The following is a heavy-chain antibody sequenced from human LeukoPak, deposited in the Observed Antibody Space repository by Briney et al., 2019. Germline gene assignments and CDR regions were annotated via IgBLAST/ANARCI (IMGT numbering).Heavy chain of an antibody. D-gene: IGHD1-20*01. CDR1: GYTLTELS. Sequence: ASVKVSCKVSGYTLTELSMHWVRQAPGKGLEWMGGFDPEDGETIYARKFQGRVTMTEDTSTDTAYMELSSLRSEDTAVYYCATAPVANWNDHYYYYYGMDVWGQGTTVTVSS. V-gene: IGHV1-24*01. CDR2: FDPEDGET. J-gene: IGHJ6*02. CDR3: ATAPVANWNDHYYYYYGMDV.